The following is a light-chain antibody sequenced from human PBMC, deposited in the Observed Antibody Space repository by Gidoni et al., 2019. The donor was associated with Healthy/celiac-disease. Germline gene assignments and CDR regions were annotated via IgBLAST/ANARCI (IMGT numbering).Light chain of an antibody. Sequence: DIQLTQSPSSLSASVGDRVTITCRASQSLSSYLNWYQQKPGKAPKLLIYAASSVQSGVPSRFSGSGSGTDLTLTISSLQPEDCATYYCQQSYSTPRTFGQGTKVEIK. V-gene: IGKV1-39*01. CDR2: AAS. CDR3: QQSYSTPRT. J-gene: IGKJ1*01. CDR1: QSLSSY.